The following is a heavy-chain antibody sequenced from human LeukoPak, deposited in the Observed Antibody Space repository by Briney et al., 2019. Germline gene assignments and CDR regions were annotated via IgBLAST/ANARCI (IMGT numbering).Heavy chain of an antibody. CDR2: IWYDGSNK. CDR3: ARDGRYSGSYYADY. D-gene: IGHD1-26*01. CDR1: GFTFSSYG. J-gene: IGHJ4*02. Sequence: GRSLRLPCAASGFTFSSYGMHWVRQAPGKGLEWVAVIWYDGSNKYYADSVKGRFTISRDNSKNTLYLQMNSLRAEDTAVYYCARDGRYSGSYYADYWGQGTLVTVSS. V-gene: IGHV3-33*01.